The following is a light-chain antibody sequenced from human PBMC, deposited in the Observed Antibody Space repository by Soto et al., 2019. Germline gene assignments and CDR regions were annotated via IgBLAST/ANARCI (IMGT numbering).Light chain of an antibody. CDR2: DVS. CDR1: SSDIGAFNY. Sequence: QSVLTQPASVSGSPGQSITISCTGTSSDIGAFNYVSWYLQHPGKAPKLMIYDVSTRPSGVSSRFSGSKSGNTASLTISGLQAEDEADYYCSSFTNSGTLYVLGPGTKVTVL. CDR3: SSFTNSGTLYV. J-gene: IGLJ1*01. V-gene: IGLV2-14*03.